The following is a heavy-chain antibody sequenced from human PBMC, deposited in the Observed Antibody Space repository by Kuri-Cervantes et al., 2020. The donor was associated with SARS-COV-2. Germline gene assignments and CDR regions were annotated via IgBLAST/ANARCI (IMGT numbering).Heavy chain of an antibody. CDR1: GFRFSGDA. CDR2: ISPSGDRT. J-gene: IGHJ4*02. CDR3: AKARYHGGFDY. D-gene: IGHD2-2*01. V-gene: IGHV3-23*01. Sequence: GESLKISCVVSGFRFSGDAMSWVRQAPGKGLEWVSGISPSGDRTYNADSVNGRFTISRDNSKSTLYLQMTSLRAEDTAVYYCAKARYHGGFDYWGQGTLVTVSS.